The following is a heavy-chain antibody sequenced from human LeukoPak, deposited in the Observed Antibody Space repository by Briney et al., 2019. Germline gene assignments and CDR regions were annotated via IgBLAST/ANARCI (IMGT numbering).Heavy chain of an antibody. J-gene: IGHJ5*02. CDR1: GFTFNNAW. Sequence: GGSLRLSCAASGFTFNNAWLTWVRQAPGKGLEWVGRIKTKNDGGTTDYAAPVKGRFTISRDDSKNTVYLQMTSLRVEDSAVYYCAKHWEPQSSGWYWSAWGQGTLVTVSS. D-gene: IGHD6-19*01. CDR2: IKTKNDGGTT. CDR3: AKHWEPQSSGWYWSA. V-gene: IGHV3-15*01.